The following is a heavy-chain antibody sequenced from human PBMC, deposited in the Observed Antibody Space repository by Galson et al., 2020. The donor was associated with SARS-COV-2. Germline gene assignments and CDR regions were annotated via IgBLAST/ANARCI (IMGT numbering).Heavy chain of an antibody. D-gene: IGHD1-20*01. Sequence: GGSLRLSCAASGFTFSHYWMHWVRQAPGKGLVWVSRIKTDGSITTYADSVKGRFTISRDNAKNTLYLQMNSLRAEDTAVYYCARSDNWFVGFDPWGQGTLVTVSS. V-gene: IGHV3-74*01. J-gene: IGHJ5*02. CDR2: IKTDGSIT. CDR3: ARSDNWFVGFDP. CDR1: GFTFSHYW.